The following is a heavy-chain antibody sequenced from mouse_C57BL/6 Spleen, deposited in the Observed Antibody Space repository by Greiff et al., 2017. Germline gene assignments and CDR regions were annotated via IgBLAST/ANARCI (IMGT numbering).Heavy chain of an antibody. CDR2: IDPEDGET. CDR3: ARSGTMITTRYFDV. D-gene: IGHD2-4*01. Sequence: VQLQQSGAELVKPGASVKLSCTASGFNIKDYYMHWVKQRTEQGLEWIGRIDPEDGETKYDPKFQGKATITADTSSNTAYLQLSSLTSEDTAVYYCARSGTMITTRYFDVWGTGTTVTVSS. J-gene: IGHJ1*03. CDR1: GFNIKDYY. V-gene: IGHV14-2*01.